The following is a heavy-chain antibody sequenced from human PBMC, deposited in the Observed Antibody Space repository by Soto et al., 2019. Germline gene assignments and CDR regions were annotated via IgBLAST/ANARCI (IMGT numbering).Heavy chain of an antibody. J-gene: IGHJ5*02. CDR1: GGSISPYY. CDR2: VYYSGNT. V-gene: IGHV4-59*01. Sequence: SETLSLTCTVSGGSISPYYWSWIRQPPGKGLEWIGYVYYSGNTNYNPSLKSRVTISVDTSKNQFSLKLSSVTAADTAVYYCARGFVVVPAVWFDPWGQGTLVTVSS. D-gene: IGHD2-2*01. CDR3: ARGFVVVPAVWFDP.